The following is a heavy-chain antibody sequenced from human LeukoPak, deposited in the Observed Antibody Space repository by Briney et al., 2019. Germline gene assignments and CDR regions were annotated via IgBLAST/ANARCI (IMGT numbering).Heavy chain of an antibody. Sequence: ASVKVSCKASGYTFTNYGISWVRQAPGQGLGWMGWISANNGNTNYAQKVQDRVTMTRDTSTTTAYIELRSLKSDDTAVYYCARGQPMIVPWGQGTMVTVSS. CDR1: GYTFTNYG. D-gene: IGHD3-22*01. V-gene: IGHV1-18*01. CDR3: ARGQPMIVP. J-gene: IGHJ5*02. CDR2: ISANNGNT.